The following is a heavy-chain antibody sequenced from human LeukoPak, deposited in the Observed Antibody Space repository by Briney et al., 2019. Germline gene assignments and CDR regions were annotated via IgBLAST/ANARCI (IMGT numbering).Heavy chain of an antibody. CDR2: IRYDGNDK. CDR3: ARDFYGSGSYWGPFDY. D-gene: IGHD3-10*01. V-gene: IGHV3-30*02. Sequence: PGGSLRLSCAASGFTFSSYGMHWVRQAPGKGLEWVAFIRYDGNDKYYADSVKGRFTISRDKSKNTLYLQMNSLRAEDTAVYYCARDFYGSGSYWGPFDYWGQGTLVTVSS. CDR1: GFTFSSYG. J-gene: IGHJ4*02.